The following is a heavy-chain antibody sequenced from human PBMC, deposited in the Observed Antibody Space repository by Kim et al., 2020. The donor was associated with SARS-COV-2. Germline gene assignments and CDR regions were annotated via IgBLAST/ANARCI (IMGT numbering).Heavy chain of an antibody. Sequence: PSLKSRVTISVDTSKNQFSLKLSSVTAADTAVYYCARLGYSSSWYEAFDIWGQGTMVTVSS. J-gene: IGHJ3*02. CDR3: ARLGYSSSWYEAFDI. D-gene: IGHD6-13*01. V-gene: IGHV4-39*01.